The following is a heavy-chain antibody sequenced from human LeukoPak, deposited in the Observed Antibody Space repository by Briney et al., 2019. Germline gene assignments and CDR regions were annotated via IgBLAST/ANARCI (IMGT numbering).Heavy chain of an antibody. CDR3: ARDRVDFWSGSRNDAFDI. CDR2: IYLDGGT. D-gene: IGHD3-3*01. Sequence: SETLSLTCTVSGFSITGGYYWGWVRQPPGKGLEWIGSIYLDGGTYYNPALKSRVTVSVDTSRNQFSLTLNSLTATDTAVYYCARDRVDFWSGSRNDAFDIWGQGTMVTVSS. J-gene: IGHJ3*02. V-gene: IGHV4-38-2*02. CDR1: GFSITGGYY.